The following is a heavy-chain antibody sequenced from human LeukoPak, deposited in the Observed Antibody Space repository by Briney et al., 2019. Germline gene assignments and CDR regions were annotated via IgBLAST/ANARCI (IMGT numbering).Heavy chain of an antibody. Sequence: SETLSLTCTVSGGSISSYYWSWIRQPPGKGLEWIGYIYYSGSTNYNPSLKSRVTISLDTSKNQFSLKLSSVTAADTAVYYCARVFYGDLLDYWGQGTLVTVSS. CDR2: IYYSGST. D-gene: IGHD4-17*01. J-gene: IGHJ4*02. CDR1: GGSISSYY. CDR3: ARVFYGDLLDY. V-gene: IGHV4-59*01.